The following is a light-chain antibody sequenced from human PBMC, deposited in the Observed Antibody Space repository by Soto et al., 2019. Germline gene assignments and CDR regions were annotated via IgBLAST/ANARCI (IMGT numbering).Light chain of an antibody. CDR3: QQYNAWPPWT. J-gene: IGKJ1*01. V-gene: IGKV3-15*01. CDR1: QHVRTS. Sequence: EVVMTQSPATLAVSPGEGATLFCRASQHVRTSLAWYQQKPGQAPRLLIYGASTRATGVPARFSGSGSGTEFTLTITGLQSEDFAVYYCQQYNAWPPWTFGQGTKVESK. CDR2: GAS.